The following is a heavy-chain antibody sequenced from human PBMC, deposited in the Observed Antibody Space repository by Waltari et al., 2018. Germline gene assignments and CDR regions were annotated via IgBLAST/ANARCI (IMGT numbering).Heavy chain of an antibody. CDR1: GYTFTSYY. Sequence: QVQLVQSGAEVKKPGASVKVSCKASGYTFTSYYMHWVRQAPGQGLEWMGIINPSGGSKTYAQKFQGRVTMTRDTSTSTVYMELSSLRSEDTAVYYCATYDSSDEPFDYWGQGTLVTVSS. CDR3: ATYDSSDEPFDY. V-gene: IGHV1-46*01. CDR2: INPSGGSK. J-gene: IGHJ4*02. D-gene: IGHD3-22*01.